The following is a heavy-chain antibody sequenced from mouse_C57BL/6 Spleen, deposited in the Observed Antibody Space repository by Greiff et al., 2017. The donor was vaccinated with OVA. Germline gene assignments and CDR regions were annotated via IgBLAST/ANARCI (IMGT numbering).Heavy chain of an antibody. CDR3: TRWGYSNYDYYAMDY. J-gene: IGHJ4*01. CDR1: GYTFTSYW. V-gene: IGHV1-5*01. Sequence: VQLQQSGTVLARPGASVKMSCKTSGYTFTSYWMHWVKQRPGQGLEWIGAIYPGNSDTSYNQKFKGKAKLTAVTSASTAYMELSSLTNEDSAVYYCTRWGYSNYDYYAMDYWGQGTSVTVSS. CDR2: IYPGNSDT. D-gene: IGHD2-5*01.